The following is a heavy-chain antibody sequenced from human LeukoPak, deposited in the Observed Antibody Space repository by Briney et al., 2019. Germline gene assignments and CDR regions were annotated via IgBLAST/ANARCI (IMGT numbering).Heavy chain of an antibody. CDR2: INHSGST. J-gene: IGHJ5*02. CDR3: ARVPYWFDP. V-gene: IGHV4-34*01. CDR1: GGSFSGYY. Sequence: PSETLSLTCAVYGGSFSGYYCSWIRQPPGKGLEWIGEINHSGSTNYNPSLKSRVTISVDTSKNQFSLKMSSATAADTAVYYCARVPYWFDPWGQGTLVTVSS.